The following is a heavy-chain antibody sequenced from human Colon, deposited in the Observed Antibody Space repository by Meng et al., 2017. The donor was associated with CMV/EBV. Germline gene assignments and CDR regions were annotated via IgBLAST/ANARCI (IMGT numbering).Heavy chain of an antibody. V-gene: IGHV1-2*02. CDR1: GYTFIDYY. D-gene: IGHD1-7*01. CDR2: INPNSGGT. CDR3: ARARYNWNFGWFDP. J-gene: IGHJ5*02. Sequence: ASVKVSCKASGYTFIDYYLHWVRQAPGPGLEWVGWINPNSGGTNYAPKFQGRVTMTTDTSISTAYLELISLKSDDTAIYDCARARYNWNFGWFDPWGQGTLVTVSS.